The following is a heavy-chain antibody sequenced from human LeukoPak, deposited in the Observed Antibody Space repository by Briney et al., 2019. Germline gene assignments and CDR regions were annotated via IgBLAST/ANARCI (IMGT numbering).Heavy chain of an antibody. CDR1: GYSFTSYW. D-gene: IGHD2-2*01. Sequence: GESLKISCKGSGYSFTSYWIGWVRQMPGKGLEWMGIIYPGDSDTRYSPSFQGQATISADKSISTAYLQWSSLKASDTAMYYCARQAIVVVPAAYMRAFDIWGQGTMVTVSS. V-gene: IGHV5-51*01. CDR3: ARQAIVVVPAAYMRAFDI. J-gene: IGHJ3*02. CDR2: IYPGDSDT.